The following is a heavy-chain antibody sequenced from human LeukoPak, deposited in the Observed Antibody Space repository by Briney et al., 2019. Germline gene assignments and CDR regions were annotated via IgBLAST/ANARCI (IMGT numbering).Heavy chain of an antibody. D-gene: IGHD4-17*01. V-gene: IGHV4-38-2*02. CDR3: ARDHGDYYFAY. Sequence: PSETLSLTCSVSGYSISSGYYWGWIRQSPGKGLEWIGSIYHSGSTYYNPSLKSRVTISVDTSKNQFSLKLTSVTAADTAAYYCARDHGDYYFAYWGQGTLVTVSS. CDR1: GYSISSGYY. J-gene: IGHJ4*02. CDR2: IYHSGST.